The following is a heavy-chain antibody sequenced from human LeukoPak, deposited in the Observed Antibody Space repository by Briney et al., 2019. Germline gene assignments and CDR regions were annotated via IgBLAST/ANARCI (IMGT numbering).Heavy chain of an antibody. CDR1: GFNVSSNY. V-gene: IGHV3-66*02. D-gene: IGHD6-13*01. CDR2: IYGADAA. CDR3: VTSTGQQFIPYDC. Sequence: GGSLRLSCAASGFNVSSNYMTWIRQAPGKGLERVSLIYGADAAYYAESVRGRFMISRDNLKNTLFLQMNSLRVEDTAVYYCVTSTGQQFIPYDCWGQGTLVTVSS. J-gene: IGHJ4*02.